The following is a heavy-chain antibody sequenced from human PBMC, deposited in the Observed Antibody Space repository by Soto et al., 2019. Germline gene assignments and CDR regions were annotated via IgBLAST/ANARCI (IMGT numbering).Heavy chain of an antibody. CDR1: GGTFNTFA. CDR3: ARAAKRYFDY. J-gene: IGHJ4*02. Sequence: SVKVSCKASGGTFNTFAISWVRQAPGQGLEWMGGIIPVLGPAFYAPKFQGRVTITAEKSTTTAYLELSSLRSEDTAVYYCARAAKRYFDYWGQGTLVTVSS. CDR2: IIPVLGPA. V-gene: IGHV1-69*10.